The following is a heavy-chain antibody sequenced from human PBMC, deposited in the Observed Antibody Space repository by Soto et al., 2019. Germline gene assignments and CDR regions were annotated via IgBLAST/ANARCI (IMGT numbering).Heavy chain of an antibody. V-gene: IGHV3-30*18. J-gene: IGHJ6*02. CDR2: MSFDGSIK. CDR3: AKTSGVLRFLEWSLYYYYGMDV. Sequence: PGGSLRLSCAASGFIFSSYGMNWVRQAPGKGLEWVAVMSFDGSIKYYADSVKGRFTISRDNSKNTLYLQMNSLRAEDTAVYYCAKTSGVLRFLEWSLYYYYGMDVWGQGTTVTVSS. D-gene: IGHD3-3*01. CDR1: GFIFSSYG.